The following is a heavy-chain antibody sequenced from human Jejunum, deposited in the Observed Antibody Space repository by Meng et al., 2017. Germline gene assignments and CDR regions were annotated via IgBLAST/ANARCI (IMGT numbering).Heavy chain of an antibody. CDR2: INSDGSTT. V-gene: IGHV3-74*01. D-gene: IGHD2-15*01. CDR1: GFAFSRYW. CDR3: ARGGFGWFDP. J-gene: IGHJ5*02. Sequence: GGSLRLSCAASGFAFSRYWMHWVRQAPGKGLVWVSRINSDGSTTTYADSVKGRFTISRDNAKNSHYLQMNSLRAEDTAVYYCARGGFGWFDPWGQGTLVTVSS.